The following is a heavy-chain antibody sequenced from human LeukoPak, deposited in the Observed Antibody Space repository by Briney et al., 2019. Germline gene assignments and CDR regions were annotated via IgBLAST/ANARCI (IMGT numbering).Heavy chain of an antibody. Sequence: QAGGSLRLSCAASGFTFSSYSMNWVRQAPGKGLEWVSYISSSSSTIYYADSVKRRFPISRDNAKNSLYLQMNSLRAEDTAVYYCARDEGYYYGSGSYSSLDYWGQGTLVTVSS. D-gene: IGHD3-10*01. CDR1: GFTFSSYS. J-gene: IGHJ4*02. V-gene: IGHV3-48*01. CDR3: ARDEGYYYGSGSYSSLDY. CDR2: ISSSSSTI.